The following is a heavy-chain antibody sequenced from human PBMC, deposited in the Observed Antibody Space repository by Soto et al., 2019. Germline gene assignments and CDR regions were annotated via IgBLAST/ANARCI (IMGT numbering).Heavy chain of an antibody. CDR1: GFTFSNYG. Sequence: QVQLVESGGGVVQPGRSLRLSCAASGFTFSNYGMHWVRQAPGKGLEWVAVMSYDGSSKYYADSVKGRFTISRDNSKNTLYLQMNNLRPEDTAVYYCAKDSKGREYKQLVDAFDFWGQGTMVTVSS. CDR2: MSYDGSSK. V-gene: IGHV3-30*18. CDR3: AKDSKGREYKQLVDAFDF. J-gene: IGHJ3*01. D-gene: IGHD6-6*01.